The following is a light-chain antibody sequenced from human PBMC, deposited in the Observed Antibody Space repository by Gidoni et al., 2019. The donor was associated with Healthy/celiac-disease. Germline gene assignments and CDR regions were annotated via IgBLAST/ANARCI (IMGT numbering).Light chain of an antibody. CDR1: NIGSKN. V-gene: IGLV3-9*01. Sequence: SYALTQPLSVSVALGQKARITWGGNNIGSKNVHWYQQKPGQAPVLVIYRDSNRPSGIPERFSGSNSGNTATLTISRAQAGDEADYYCQVWDSSTVVFGGGTKLTVL. J-gene: IGLJ2*01. CDR2: RDS. CDR3: QVWDSSTVV.